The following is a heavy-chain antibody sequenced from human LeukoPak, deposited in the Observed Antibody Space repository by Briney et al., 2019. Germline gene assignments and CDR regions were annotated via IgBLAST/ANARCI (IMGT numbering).Heavy chain of an antibody. CDR1: GFTFSNYW. V-gene: IGHV3-74*01. CDR3: VRVLDSSGYYYRNEAFDI. J-gene: IGHJ3*02. D-gene: IGHD3-22*01. CDR2: INPDGSDT. Sequence: GGSLRLSCVASGFTFSNYWMHWVRQGPGTGLVRVSRINPDGSDTSDANSVKGRFSVSRDNAKNTLYLQMNSLRVEDTGIYYCVRVLDSSGYYYRNEAFDIWGQGTMVTVSS.